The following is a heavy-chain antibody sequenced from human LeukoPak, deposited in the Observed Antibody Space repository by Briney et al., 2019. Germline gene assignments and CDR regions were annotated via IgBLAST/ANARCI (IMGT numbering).Heavy chain of an antibody. CDR1: GFTFSAYW. CDR3: ARDLAGHYYGSGSSFDY. D-gene: IGHD3-10*01. CDR2: IREDGSEK. J-gene: IGHJ4*02. Sequence: GGSLRLSCAASGFTFSAYWMSWVRQAPGKGLEWVANIREDGSEKYYVDSVKGQLTISRDNAKNSLFLQMDSLRAEDTAVYYCARDLAGHYYGSGSSFDYWGQGTLVTVSS. V-gene: IGHV3-7*01.